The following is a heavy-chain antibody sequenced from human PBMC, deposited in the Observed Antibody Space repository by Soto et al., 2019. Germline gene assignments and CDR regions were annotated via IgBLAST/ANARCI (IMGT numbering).Heavy chain of an antibody. CDR3: ARALRGVGAVAAREMDV. D-gene: IGHD2-15*01. V-gene: IGHV4-59*01. J-gene: IGHJ6*02. CDR1: GGSISSDY. CDR2: IYYTGST. Sequence: QVQLQESGPGLVKPSETLSLTCSVSGGSISSDYWSWIRQPPGKGLEWIGYIYYTGSTNYNPSLKSRVTISVDTSKNHSSLNLRSVTAADPAVYYCARALRGVGAVAAREMDVWGQGTTVTVSS.